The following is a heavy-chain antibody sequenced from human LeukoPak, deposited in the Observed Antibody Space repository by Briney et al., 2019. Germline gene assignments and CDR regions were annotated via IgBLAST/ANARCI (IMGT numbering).Heavy chain of an antibody. V-gene: IGHV3-9*01. D-gene: IGHD2-2*01. J-gene: IGHJ4*02. CDR3: AKDRYCTSSSCPMDY. CDR1: GYRFDEYA. CDR2: INWKSDKI. Sequence: PGGSLRLSCVGSGYRFDEYAMHWVRQAPGKGLEWVSGINWKSDKIGYADSVKGRFTISRDNSRNSLYLQMNSLRVEDTALYYCAKDRYCTSSSCPMDYWGQGTMVTVSS.